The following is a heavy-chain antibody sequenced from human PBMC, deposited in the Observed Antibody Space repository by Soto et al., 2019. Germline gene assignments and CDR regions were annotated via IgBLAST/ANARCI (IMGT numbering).Heavy chain of an antibody. D-gene: IGHD3-22*01. CDR1: GFTVSSNY. Sequence: GGSLRLSCAASGFTVSSNYMSWVRQAPGKGLEWVSVIYSGGSTYYADSVKGRFTISRDNSKNTLYLQMNSLRAEDTAVYYCARELYDSSGYYTTPWGQGTLVTVSS. V-gene: IGHV3-53*01. J-gene: IGHJ5*02. CDR2: IYSGGST. CDR3: ARELYDSSGYYTTP.